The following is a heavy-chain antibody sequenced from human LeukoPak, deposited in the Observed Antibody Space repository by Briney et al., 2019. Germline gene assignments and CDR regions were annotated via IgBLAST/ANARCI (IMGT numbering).Heavy chain of an antibody. J-gene: IGHJ4*02. CDR1: GYSISSGYY. CDR2: IYHSGST. CDR3: ARGGHGDYGGDVGY. Sequence: SETLSLTCTVSGYSISSGYYWGWIRQPPGKGLEWFGSIYHSGSTYYNPSLKSRVTISVDTSKNQFSLKLSSVTAADTAVYYCARGGHGDYGGDVGYWGQGTLVTVSS. D-gene: IGHD4-17*01. V-gene: IGHV4-38-2*02.